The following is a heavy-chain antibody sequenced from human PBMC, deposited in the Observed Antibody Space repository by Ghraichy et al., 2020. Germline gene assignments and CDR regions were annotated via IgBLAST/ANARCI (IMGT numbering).Heavy chain of an antibody. V-gene: IGHV1-8*01. CDR2: MNPNSGKT. CDR3: ARGLSSSPDF. Sequence: ASVKVSCKASGYTFTSLTINWVRQAPGQGLEWMGWMNPNSGKTGYAQKFQGRVSMTRRTPISTAYMELSSLTSEDTAIYYCARGLSSSPDFWGQGTLVTVSS. CDR1: GYTFTSLT. J-gene: IGHJ4*02. D-gene: IGHD6-6*01.